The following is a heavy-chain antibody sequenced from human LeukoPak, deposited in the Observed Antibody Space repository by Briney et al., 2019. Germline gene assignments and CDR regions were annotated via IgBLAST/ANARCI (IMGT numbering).Heavy chain of an antibody. Sequence: EASVKVSCKASGGTFSSYAISWVRQAPGQGLEWMGGIIPIFGTANYAQKFQGRVTITADESTSTAYMELSSLRSEDTAVYYCARDPSPVYSSGWYPDYWGQGTLVTVSS. CDR2: IIPIFGTA. CDR1: GGTFSSYA. V-gene: IGHV1-69*13. CDR3: ARDPSPVYSSGWYPDY. D-gene: IGHD6-19*01. J-gene: IGHJ4*02.